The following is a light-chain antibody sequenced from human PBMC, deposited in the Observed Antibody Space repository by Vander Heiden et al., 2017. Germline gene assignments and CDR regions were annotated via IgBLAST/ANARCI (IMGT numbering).Light chain of an antibody. CDR2: EVT. J-gene: IGLJ3*02. CDR3: CSYAGSTTWV. V-gene: IGLV2-23*02. CDR1: SSDVGSYNL. Sequence: SALTPPASVSGSPGQSITISCAGTSSDVGSYNLVSWYQQPPGKAPKLMIYEVTKRPSGVSNRFSGSKSGITVSLTISGLQAEDEADYYCCSYAGSTTWVFGGGTKLTVL.